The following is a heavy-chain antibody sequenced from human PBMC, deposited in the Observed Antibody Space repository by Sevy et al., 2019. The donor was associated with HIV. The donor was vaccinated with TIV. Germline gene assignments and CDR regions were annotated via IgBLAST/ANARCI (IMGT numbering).Heavy chain of an antibody. Sequence: SETLSLKCSVSGGSVNNHYWTWIRQSPGKGLEWLGYAHYSGRPDYNPSLKSRLTISLDMSKNQFSLQLDYVTAADTAIYYCETFGTNFDPRFDPWGQGTLVTVSS. CDR3: ETFGTNFDPRFDP. J-gene: IGHJ5*02. D-gene: IGHD2-8*01. V-gene: IGHV4-59*02. CDR2: AHYSGRP. CDR1: GGSVNNHY.